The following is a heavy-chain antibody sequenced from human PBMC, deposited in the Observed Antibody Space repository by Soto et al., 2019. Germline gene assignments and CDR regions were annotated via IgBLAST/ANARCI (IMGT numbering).Heavy chain of an antibody. CDR3: AKDIEDSSSWPYFDY. CDR2: ISWNSGSI. V-gene: IGHV3-9*01. Sequence: EVQLVESGGGLVQPGRSLRLSCAASGFTFDDYAMHWVRQAPGKGLEWVSGISWNSGSIGYADSVKGRFTISRDNAKNSLYLQMNSLRAEDTALYYCAKDIEDSSSWPYFDYWGQGTLVTVSS. J-gene: IGHJ4*02. D-gene: IGHD6-13*01. CDR1: GFTFDDYA.